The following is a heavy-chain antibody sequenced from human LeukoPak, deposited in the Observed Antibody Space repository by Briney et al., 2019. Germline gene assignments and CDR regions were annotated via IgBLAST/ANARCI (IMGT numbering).Heavy chain of an antibody. CDR3: ARVRSGSRSWDNWFDP. V-gene: IGHV3-30*02. D-gene: IGHD5-12*01. Sequence: GGSLRLSCAASGFRFSSYGMHWVRQAPGKGLEWVAFIRYDGSDKYYADSVKGRFTISRDNSKNTLYLQMNSLRAEDTAVYYCARVRSGSRSWDNWFDPWGQGTLVTVSS. J-gene: IGHJ5*02. CDR1: GFRFSSYG. CDR2: IRYDGSDK.